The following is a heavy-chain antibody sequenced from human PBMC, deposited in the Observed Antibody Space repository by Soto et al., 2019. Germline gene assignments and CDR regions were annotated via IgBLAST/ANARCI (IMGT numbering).Heavy chain of an antibody. Sequence: ASVKVSCKASGYTFTGYYMHWVRQAPGQGLEWMGWINPNSGGTNYAQKFQGWVTMTRDTSISTAYMELSRLRSDDTAVYYCARGMVVRPSGREVRGVIIPFDYWGQGTLVTVSS. D-gene: IGHD3-10*01. J-gene: IGHJ4*02. V-gene: IGHV1-2*04. CDR3: ARGMVVRPSGREVRGVIIPFDY. CDR1: GYTFTGYY. CDR2: INPNSGGT.